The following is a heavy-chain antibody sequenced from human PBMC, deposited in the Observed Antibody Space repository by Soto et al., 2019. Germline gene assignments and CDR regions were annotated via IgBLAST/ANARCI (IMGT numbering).Heavy chain of an antibody. CDR2: IYYSGST. CDR1: GGSISSGDYY. CDR3: ARDGGFCTNGVCPVYYYYGMDV. J-gene: IGHJ6*02. Sequence: SETLSLTCTVSGGSISSGDYYWSWIRQPPGKGLEWIGYIYYSGSTYYNPSLKSRVTISVDTSKNQFSLKLSSVTAADTAVYYCARDGGFCTNGVCPVYYYYGMDVWGQGTKVTVSS. D-gene: IGHD2-8*01. V-gene: IGHV4-30-4*01.